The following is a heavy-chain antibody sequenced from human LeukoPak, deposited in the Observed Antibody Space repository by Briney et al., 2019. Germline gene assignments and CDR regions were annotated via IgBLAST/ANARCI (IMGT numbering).Heavy chain of an antibody. Sequence: SETLSLTCAVYGGSFSNYYWSWIRQTPGKGMEWIGEINDSGRTNYNPSLMSRVTVSVDTSMNQFSLRLTSVTATDTAVYYCARRWNYGRNYYIDVWGKGATVSVSS. CDR1: GGSFSNYY. V-gene: IGHV4-34*01. CDR2: INDSGRT. D-gene: IGHD1-7*01. J-gene: IGHJ6*03. CDR3: ARRWNYGRNYYIDV.